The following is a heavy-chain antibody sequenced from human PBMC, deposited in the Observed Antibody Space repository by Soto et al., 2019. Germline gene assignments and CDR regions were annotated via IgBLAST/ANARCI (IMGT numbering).Heavy chain of an antibody. J-gene: IGHJ4*02. V-gene: IGHV3-23*01. CDR3: AKRAGGGSGFDY. D-gene: IGHD3-10*01. CDR1: GFTFSSYA. CDR2: ISAGGGST. Sequence: EVQLLESGGGLVQPGGSLRLSCAASGFTFSSYAMSWVRQAPGKGLEWVSAISAGGGSTYYADSVKGRFTISRDNSKHRLYLQMNSLRAEDTAVYYCAKRAGGGSGFDYWGQGTLVTVSS.